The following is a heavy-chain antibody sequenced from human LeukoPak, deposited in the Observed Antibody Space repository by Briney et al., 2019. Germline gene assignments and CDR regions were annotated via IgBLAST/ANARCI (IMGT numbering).Heavy chain of an antibody. Sequence: PSETLSLTCTVSGASISSYYWSWIRQSPGKGLEWTGYIYYNGNTNYNPSLKGRVAISVDSSKNQFSLRLSSVTAADTAVYYCAREVLRLDYWGQGTLVTVSS. CDR2: IYYNGNT. V-gene: IGHV4-59*01. CDR1: GASISSYY. CDR3: AREVLRLDY. J-gene: IGHJ4*02.